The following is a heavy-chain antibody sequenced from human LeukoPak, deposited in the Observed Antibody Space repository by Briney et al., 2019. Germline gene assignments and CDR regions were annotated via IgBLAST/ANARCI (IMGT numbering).Heavy chain of an antibody. V-gene: IGHV3-30*03. CDR2: ISNDGSRK. CDR1: GFTFDDYA. D-gene: IGHD3-3*01. J-gene: IGHJ4*02. CDR3: ARDRAWNYFDY. Sequence: GGSLRLSCVASGFTFDDYAMHWVRQAPGKGLEWVAIISNDGSRKYYAHSVEGRFTISRDNSKNTLYLQMDSLRAEDTAVYYCARDRAWNYFDYWGQGTLVTVSS.